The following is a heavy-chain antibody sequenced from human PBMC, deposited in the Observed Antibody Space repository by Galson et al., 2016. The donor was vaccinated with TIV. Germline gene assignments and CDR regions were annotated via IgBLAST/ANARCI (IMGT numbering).Heavy chain of an antibody. CDR3: VTHSSSYRGFDY. J-gene: IGHJ4*02. Sequence: LRLSCAVSGITISDHFMDWVRQAPGKGLEWVGRSRNDTDSDNKEYAAPVEGRFIISRDDSRNSLLLQMNSLKPEDTAVYYCVTHSSSYRGFDYWGQGTLVTVSS. CDR1: GITISDHF. D-gene: IGHD3-22*01. V-gene: IGHV3-72*01. CDR2: SRNDTDSDNK.